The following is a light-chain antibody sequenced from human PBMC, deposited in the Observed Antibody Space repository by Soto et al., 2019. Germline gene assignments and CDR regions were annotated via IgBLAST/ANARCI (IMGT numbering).Light chain of an antibody. CDR3: QQYNSYCRET. V-gene: IGKV1-5*03. CDR2: TSS. Sequence: DIQMTQSPSTLSASVGDRVTITCRASQSISSWLAWYQQKPGKAPKLLIYTSSSLKSGVPSRFSGSGSRTEFTLTISTVQPDDFATYYCQQYNSYCRETVGKGTKVDIK. J-gene: IGKJ1*01. CDR1: QSISSW.